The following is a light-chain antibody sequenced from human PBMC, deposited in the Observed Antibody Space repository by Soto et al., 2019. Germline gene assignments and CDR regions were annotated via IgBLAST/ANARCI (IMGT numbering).Light chain of an antibody. CDR2: SSN. J-gene: IGLJ2*01. CDR3: EAWDGSLNGVV. CDR1: SSNIGSNS. V-gene: IGLV1-44*01. Sequence: QSVLTQPPSASGTPGQRVTISCSGSSSNIGSNSVNWYQQLPGTAPKLLMYSSNQRPSGVPDRFSGSKSGTSASLAISGLQSEDEADYYCEAWDGSLNGVVFGGGTKLTVL.